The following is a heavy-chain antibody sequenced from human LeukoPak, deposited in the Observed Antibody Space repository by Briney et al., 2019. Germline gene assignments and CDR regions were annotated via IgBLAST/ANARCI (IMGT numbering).Heavy chain of an antibody. CDR3: ARGRERLKVDAFDI. D-gene: IGHD1-26*01. V-gene: IGHV1-24*01. CDR1: GYTLTELS. J-gene: IGHJ3*02. CDR2: FDPEDGET. Sequence: ASVMVSCKVSGYTLTELSMHWVRQAPGKGLEWMGGFDPEDGETIYAQKFQGRVTMTEDTSTGTAFMELSSLRSDDTAVYYCARGRERLKVDAFDIWGQGTMVTVSS.